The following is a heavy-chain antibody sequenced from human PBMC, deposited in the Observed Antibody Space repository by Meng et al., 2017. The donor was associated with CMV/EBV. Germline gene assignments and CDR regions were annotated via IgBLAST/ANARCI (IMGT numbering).Heavy chain of an antibody. D-gene: IGHD3-9*01. CDR1: GYTFTGYD. CDR3: AREVGDGNDINYYYYYGMDV. V-gene: IGHV1-8*03. Sequence: ASVKVSCKASGYTFTGYDTNWVRQATGQGLEWMGWMNPNSGNTGYAQKFQGRVTITRNSSISTAYMELSSLRSEDTAVYYCAREVGDGNDINYYYYYGMDVWGQGTTVTVSS. J-gene: IGHJ6*02. CDR2: MNPNSGNT.